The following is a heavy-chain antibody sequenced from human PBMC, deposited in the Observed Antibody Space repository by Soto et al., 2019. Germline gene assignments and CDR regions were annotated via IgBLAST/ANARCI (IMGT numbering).Heavy chain of an antibody. J-gene: IGHJ4*02. Sequence: SETVSLTCTVSGGSISSYYRSWIRQPPGKGLEWIGYIYYSGSTNYNPSLKSRVTISVDTSKNQFSLKLSSVTAADTAVYYCARGYYDSSFLLDYWGQGTLVTVSS. CDR1: GGSISSYY. CDR3: ARGYYDSSFLLDY. V-gene: IGHV4-59*01. CDR2: IYYSGST. D-gene: IGHD3-22*01.